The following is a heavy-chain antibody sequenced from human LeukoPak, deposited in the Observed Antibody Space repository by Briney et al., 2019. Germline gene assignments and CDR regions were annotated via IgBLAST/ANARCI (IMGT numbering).Heavy chain of an antibody. Sequence: PSETLSLTCAVSGYSISSGYYWGWIRQPPGKGLEWIGSIYHSGSTYHNPSLKSRVTISVDTSKNQFSLKLSSVTAADTAVYYCARRTRGSGSTHFDYWGQGTLVTVSS. CDR2: IYHSGST. D-gene: IGHD3-10*01. CDR3: ARRTRGSGSTHFDY. V-gene: IGHV4-38-2*01. CDR1: GYSISSGYY. J-gene: IGHJ4*02.